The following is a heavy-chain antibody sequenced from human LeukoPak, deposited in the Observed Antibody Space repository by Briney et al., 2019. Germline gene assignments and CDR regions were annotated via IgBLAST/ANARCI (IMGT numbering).Heavy chain of an antibody. CDR2: IKQDGSEK. Sequence: GGSLRLSCVASEFTFSNYWMSWVRQAPGKGLEWVANIKQDGSEKYYVDSVKGRCTISRDNAKNSLFLQMNSLRAEDTAVYYCARGSFLITFGGFIGWGQGTLVTVSS. CDR1: EFTFSNYW. V-gene: IGHV3-7*04. CDR3: ARGSFLITFGGFIG. J-gene: IGHJ4*02. D-gene: IGHD3-16*02.